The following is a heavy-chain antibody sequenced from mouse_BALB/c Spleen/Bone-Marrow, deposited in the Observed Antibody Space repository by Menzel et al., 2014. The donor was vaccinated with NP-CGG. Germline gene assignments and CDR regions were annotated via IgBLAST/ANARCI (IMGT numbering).Heavy chain of an antibody. D-gene: IGHD1-1*01. Sequence: EVQLQQSGAELVKPGASVKLSCTASGFNIKDTYMHWVKQRPEQGLEWIGRIDPANGNTKYDPKFQGKATITADTSSNTAYLQLSGLTSEDTAVYYCVSDYYGNYFDSWGQGTTLTVSS. V-gene: IGHV14-3*02. J-gene: IGHJ2*01. CDR1: GFNIKDTY. CDR2: IDPANGNT. CDR3: VSDYYGNYFDS.